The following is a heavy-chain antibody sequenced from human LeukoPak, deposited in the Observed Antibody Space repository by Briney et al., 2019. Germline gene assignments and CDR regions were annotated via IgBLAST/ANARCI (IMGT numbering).Heavy chain of an antibody. CDR1: GFTFSGSA. CDR3: TSPRGGSMAPGAFDI. CDR2: IRSKANSYAT. D-gene: IGHD3-10*01. V-gene: IGHV3-73*01. Sequence: GGSLRLSCAASGFTFSGSAMHWVRQASGKGLEWVGRIRSKANSYATAYAASVKGRFTISRDDSKNTAYLQMNSLKTEDTAVYYCTSPRGGSMAPGAFDIWGQGTMVTVSS. J-gene: IGHJ3*02.